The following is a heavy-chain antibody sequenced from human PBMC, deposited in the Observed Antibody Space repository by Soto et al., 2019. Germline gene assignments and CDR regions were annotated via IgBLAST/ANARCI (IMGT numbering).Heavy chain of an antibody. V-gene: IGHV3-74*01. CDR1: GFTFSSYW. D-gene: IGHD3-3*01. CDR2: INSDGSST. Sequence: GGSLRLSCAASGFTFSSYWMHWVLQAPGKGLVWVSRINSDGSSTSYADSVKGRFTISRDNAKNTLYLQMNSLRAEDTAVYYCARSTIFGTIDYWGQGTLVTVSS. J-gene: IGHJ4*02. CDR3: ARSTIFGTIDY.